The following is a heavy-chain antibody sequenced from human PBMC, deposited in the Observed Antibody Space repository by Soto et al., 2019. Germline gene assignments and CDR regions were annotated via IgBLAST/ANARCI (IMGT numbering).Heavy chain of an antibody. CDR2: INAGNGNT. D-gene: IGHD4-17*01. J-gene: IGHJ6*03. Sequence: ASVKVSCKASGYTFTSYATHWVRQAPGQRLEWMGWINAGNGNTKYSQKFQGRVTITRDTSASTAYMELSGLRSEDTAVYYCAREWISYGDYYYHYYMAVWGKGTTVTVSS. CDR1: GYTFTSYA. V-gene: IGHV1-3*01. CDR3: AREWISYGDYYYHYYMAV.